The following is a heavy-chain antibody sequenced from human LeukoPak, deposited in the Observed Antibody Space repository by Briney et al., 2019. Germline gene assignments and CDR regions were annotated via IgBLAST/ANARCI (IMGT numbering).Heavy chain of an antibody. D-gene: IGHD2-15*01. J-gene: IGHJ4*02. CDR3: ARSYCSGGRCYWYYFDY. CDR2: IIPIFGTA. Sequence: SVKVSCKASGGTFSSYAISWVRQAPGQGLEWMGGIIPIFGTANYAQKFQGRVTITRDTSASTAYMELSSLRSEDTAVYYCARSYCSGGRCYWYYFDYWGQGTLVTVSS. V-gene: IGHV1-69*05. CDR1: GGTFSSYA.